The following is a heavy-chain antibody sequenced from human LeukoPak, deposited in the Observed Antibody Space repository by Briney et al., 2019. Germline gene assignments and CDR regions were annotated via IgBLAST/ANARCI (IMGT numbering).Heavy chain of an antibody. V-gene: IGHV3-23*01. CDR3: AKGPRGIAAAGTGYYFDY. J-gene: IGHJ4*02. CDR2: ISGSGGST. Sequence: GGSLRLSCAASGFTFSSYAMSWVRQAPGKGLEWVSAISGSGGSTYYADSVKGRFAISRDNSKNTLYLQMSSLRAEDTAVYYCAKGPRGIAAAGTGYYFDYWGQGTLVTVSS. CDR1: GFTFSSYA. D-gene: IGHD6-13*01.